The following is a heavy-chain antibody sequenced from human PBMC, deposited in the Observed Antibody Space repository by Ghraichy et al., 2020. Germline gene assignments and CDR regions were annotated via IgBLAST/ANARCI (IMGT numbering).Heavy chain of an antibody. V-gene: IGHV4-39*01. CDR3: ARLKDYGGNSGLGY. CDR1: GGSISSSSYY. CDR2: IYYSGST. D-gene: IGHD4-23*01. Sequence: ETLSLTCTVSGGSISSSSYYWGWIRQPPGKGLEWIGSIYYSGSTYYNPSLKSRVTISVDTSKNQFSLKLSSVTAADTAVYYCARLKDYGGNSGLGYWGQGTLVTVSS. J-gene: IGHJ4*02.